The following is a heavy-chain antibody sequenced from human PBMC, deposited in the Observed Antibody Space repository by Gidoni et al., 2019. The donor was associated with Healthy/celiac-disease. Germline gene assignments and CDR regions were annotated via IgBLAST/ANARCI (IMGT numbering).Heavy chain of an antibody. D-gene: IGHD1-26*01. V-gene: IGHV4-59*08. CDR2: IYYSGST. CDR3: ARHFGIVGATTFFAYFDY. Sequence: QVQLQESGPGLVTPAATLSLTCTVAGGSIRSYYWSWIRQPPGKGLEWIGYIYYSGSTNYNPSLKSRVTISVDTSKNQFSLKLSSVTAADTAVDYCARHFGIVGATTFFAYFDYWGQGTLVTVSS. CDR1: GGSIRSYY. J-gene: IGHJ4*02.